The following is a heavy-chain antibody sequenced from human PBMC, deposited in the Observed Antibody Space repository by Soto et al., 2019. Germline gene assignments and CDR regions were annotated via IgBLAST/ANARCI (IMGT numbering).Heavy chain of an antibody. CDR3: ARARGGCTGTSCYNYFYYGLDV. Sequence: QVQLVQSGAEVKGPGSSVKVSCKASGGTFSNYAINWVRQAPGQGLEWMGGILPIFGTAKYAQTFQGRVTITADRSTSTGYMELSNMRSEDTAVYYCARARGGCTGTSCYNYFYYGLDVWCQGATVTVSS. V-gene: IGHV1-69*06. J-gene: IGHJ6*02. D-gene: IGHD1-1*01. CDR1: GGTFSNYA. CDR2: ILPIFGTA.